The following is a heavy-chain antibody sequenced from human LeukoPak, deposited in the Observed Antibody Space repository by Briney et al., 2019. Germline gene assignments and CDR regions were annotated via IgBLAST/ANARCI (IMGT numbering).Heavy chain of an antibody. CDR2: IIPIFGTA. J-gene: IGHJ4*02. CDR3: ARDRTIAAAAAHFDY. CDR1: GGTFSSYA. V-gene: IGHV1-69*13. D-gene: IGHD6-13*01. Sequence: PVTVSCKASGGTFSSYATRWVRQAPGQGLEWMGGIIPIFGTANYSQKVQGRGTITAHQSTSTPYMELSTLRSEDTAVYYCARDRTIAAAAAHFDYWGQGTLVTVSS.